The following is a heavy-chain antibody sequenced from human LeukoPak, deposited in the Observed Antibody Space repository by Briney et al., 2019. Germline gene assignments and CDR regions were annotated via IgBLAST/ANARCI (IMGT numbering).Heavy chain of an antibody. CDR2: ISAYNGNT. CDR3: AREPSRTNYYGADY. D-gene: IGHD3-10*01. V-gene: IGHV1-18*01. Sequence: SSVKVSCKASGYTFTSYGISWVRQAPGRGLEWMGWISAYNGNTNYAQKLQGRVTMTTDTSTSTAYMELRSLRSDDTAVYYCAREPSRTNYYGADYWGQGTLVTVSS. J-gene: IGHJ4*02. CDR1: GYTFTSYG.